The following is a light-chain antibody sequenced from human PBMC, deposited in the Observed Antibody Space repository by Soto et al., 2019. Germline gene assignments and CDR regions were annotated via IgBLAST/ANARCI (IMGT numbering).Light chain of an antibody. V-gene: IGKV2-28*01. Sequence: DIVMTQSPRSLPVTPGEPASISCKSSQSLLHSNGYTYLDWYLQKPGQSPQLLIYLGFNRASGVPERFSGSGSGADFTLKISSVEAEDVGVYYCMQSLQTPLTFGGGTKVEIK. J-gene: IGKJ4*01. CDR3: MQSLQTPLT. CDR1: QSLLHSNGYTY. CDR2: LGF.